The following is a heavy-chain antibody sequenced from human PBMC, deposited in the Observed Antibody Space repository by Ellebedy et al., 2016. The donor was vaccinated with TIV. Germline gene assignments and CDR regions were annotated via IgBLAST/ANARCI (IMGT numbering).Heavy chain of an antibody. CDR1: GFTFSSYA. D-gene: IGHD3-10*01. J-gene: IGHJ6*02. Sequence: GESLKISCAASGFTFSSYAMSWVRQAPGKGLEWVSAISGSGGSTYYADSVKGRFTISRDNSKNTLYLQMKSLRAEDTAVYYCAKTHGSGHGMDVWGQGTTVTVSS. V-gene: IGHV3-23*01. CDR2: ISGSGGST. CDR3: AKTHGSGHGMDV.